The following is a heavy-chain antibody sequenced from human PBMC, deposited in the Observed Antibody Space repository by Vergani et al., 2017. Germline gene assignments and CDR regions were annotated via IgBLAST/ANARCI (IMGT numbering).Heavy chain of an antibody. Sequence: QVQLVDSGGGVVQPGRSLRLSCAASGFTFSSYAMHWVRQAPGKGLEWVAVISYDGSNKYYADPVKGRFTISRDNTKNTLYLQMNSLRAEDTAVYYCARGDISSWTVPWGADYWGQGTLVTVSS. J-gene: IGHJ4*02. V-gene: IGHV3-30-3*01. CDR1: GFTFSSYA. D-gene: IGHD6-13*01. CDR3: ARGDISSWTVPWGADY. CDR2: ISYDGSNK.